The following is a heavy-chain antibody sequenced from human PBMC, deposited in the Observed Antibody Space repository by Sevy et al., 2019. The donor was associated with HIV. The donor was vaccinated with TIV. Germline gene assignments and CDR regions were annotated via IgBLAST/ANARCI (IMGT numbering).Heavy chain of an antibody. CDR1: GFTFSIYG. Sequence: GGSLRLSCAAYGFTFSIYGMHWVRQAPGKGLEWVAVIWNDRSNKHYADSVKGRFTISRDNAKNTLYLQMNSLRVEDTAVYYCASLPNNYYDTSGSSGDDAFDLWGRGTMVTVSS. CDR3: ASLPNNYYDTSGSSGDDAFDL. V-gene: IGHV3-33*01. CDR2: IWNDRSNK. D-gene: IGHD3-22*01. J-gene: IGHJ3*01.